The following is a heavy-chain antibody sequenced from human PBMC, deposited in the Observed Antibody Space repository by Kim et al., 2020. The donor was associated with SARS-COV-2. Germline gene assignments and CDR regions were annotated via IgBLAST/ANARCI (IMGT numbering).Heavy chain of an antibody. Sequence: SETLSLTCTVSGGSISSSSYYWGWIRQPPGKGLEWIGSIYYSGSTYYNPSLKSRVTISVDTSKNQFSLKLSSVTAADTAVYYCAKLVVGSSWYEPGLYYYYYGMDVWGQGTTVTVSS. J-gene: IGHJ6*02. CDR1: GGSISSSSYY. V-gene: IGHV4-39*07. CDR3: AKLVVGSSWYEPGLYYYYYGMDV. CDR2: IYYSGST. D-gene: IGHD6-13*01.